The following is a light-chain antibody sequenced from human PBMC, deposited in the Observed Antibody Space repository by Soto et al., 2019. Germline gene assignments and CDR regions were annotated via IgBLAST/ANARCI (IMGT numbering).Light chain of an antibody. Sequence: AIPMTQSPSSLSASVGDRVTITCRASQGIRHYLGWYQQKPGKAPKLLIYAASSLNSGVPSRFSGSGSGTDFTLTISSLQPEDFATYYCLQDYNYPLTFGGGTKVEIK. V-gene: IGKV1-6*01. CDR3: LQDYNYPLT. CDR1: QGIRHY. J-gene: IGKJ4*01. CDR2: AAS.